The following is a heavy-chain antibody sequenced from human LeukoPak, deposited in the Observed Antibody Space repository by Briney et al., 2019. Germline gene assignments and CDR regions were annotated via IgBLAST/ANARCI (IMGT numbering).Heavy chain of an antibody. V-gene: IGHV3-21*01. CDR2: ISSSSSYI. Sequence: PGGSLRLSCAASGFTFSSYSMNWVRQAPGKGLEWVSSISSSSSYIYYADSVKSRFTISRDNAKNSLYLQMNSLRAEDTAVYYCARDAPAGYCSGGSCYSWFDPWGQGTLVTVSS. CDR1: GFTFSSYS. CDR3: ARDAPAGYCSGGSCYSWFDP. J-gene: IGHJ5*02. D-gene: IGHD2-15*01.